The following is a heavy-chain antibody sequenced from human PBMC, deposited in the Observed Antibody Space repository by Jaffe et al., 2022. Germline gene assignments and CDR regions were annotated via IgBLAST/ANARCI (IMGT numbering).Heavy chain of an antibody. D-gene: IGHD2-21*02. CDR2: IYWDDDK. CDR3: AHESYCGGDCYSPGHWGFDP. J-gene: IGHJ5*02. V-gene: IGHV2-5*02. CDR1: GFSLSTSGVG. Sequence: QITLKESGPTLVKPTQTLTLTCTFSGFSLSTSGVGVGWIRQPPGKALEWLALIYWDDDKRYSPSLKSRLTITKDTSKNQVVLTMTNMDPVDTATYYCAHESYCGGDCYSPGHWGFDPWGQGTLVTVSS.